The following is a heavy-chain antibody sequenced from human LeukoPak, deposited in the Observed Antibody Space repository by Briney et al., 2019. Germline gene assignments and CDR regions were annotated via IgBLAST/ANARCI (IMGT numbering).Heavy chain of an antibody. D-gene: IGHD1-26*01. J-gene: IGHJ4*02. V-gene: IGHV1-2*06. CDR1: GYTFTGYY. Sequence: ASVKVSFKASGYTFTGYYMHWVRQAPGQGLEWMGRINPNSGGTNYAQKFQGRVTMTRDTSISTAYMELSRLRSDDTAVYYCARRYSGSPFDYWGQGTLVTVSS. CDR3: ARRYSGSPFDY. CDR2: INPNSGGT.